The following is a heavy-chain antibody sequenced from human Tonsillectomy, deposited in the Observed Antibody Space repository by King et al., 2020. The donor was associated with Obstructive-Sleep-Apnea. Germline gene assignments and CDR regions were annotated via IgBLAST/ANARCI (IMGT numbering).Heavy chain of an antibody. J-gene: IGHJ5*02. CDR2: ISSSGSYI. V-gene: IGHV3-21*01. Sequence: EVQLVESGGGLVKPGGSLRLSCAASGFTFSRYTMNWVRQAPGKGLEWVSSISSSGSYIYYAVSLKGRFTISRDNAKNSLYPQINSLRVEDTAVYYCAREAGGYSSNIDWFDPWGQGTLVTVSS. CDR1: GFTFSRYT. D-gene: IGHD6-13*01. CDR3: AREAGGYSSNIDWFDP.